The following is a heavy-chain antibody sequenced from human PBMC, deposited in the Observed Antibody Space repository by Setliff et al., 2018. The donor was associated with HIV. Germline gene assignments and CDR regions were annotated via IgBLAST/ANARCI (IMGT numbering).Heavy chain of an antibody. J-gene: IGHJ5*02. CDR3: ARVGYTFWSGYYSNWFDP. D-gene: IGHD3-3*01. CDR1: GGSISSYY. Sequence: SETLSLTCTVSGGSISSYYWSWIRQPPGKGLEWIGYIYYNGNTNYNPSLKSRVTISVDTSKSQLSLKLSSVTAADTAAYYCARVGYTFWSGYYSNWFDPWGQGTLVTVS. CDR2: IYYNGNT. V-gene: IGHV4-59*01.